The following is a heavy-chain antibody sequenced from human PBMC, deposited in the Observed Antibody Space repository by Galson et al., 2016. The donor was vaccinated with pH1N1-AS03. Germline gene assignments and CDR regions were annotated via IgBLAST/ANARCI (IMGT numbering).Heavy chain of an antibody. D-gene: IGHD1-26*01. V-gene: IGHV3-30-3*01. CDR2: ISYHGNNK. J-gene: IGHJ3*01. CDR3: ARETIRAGEFDL. CDR1: GFTFSSHS. Sequence: SLRLSCAASGFTFSSHSMHWARQAPDEGLEWVAGISYHGNNKFYAHSVKGRFTISRDSLQNTLDLQMNSLSAEDSAVYLLARETIRAGEFDLWGRGTVVTVSS.